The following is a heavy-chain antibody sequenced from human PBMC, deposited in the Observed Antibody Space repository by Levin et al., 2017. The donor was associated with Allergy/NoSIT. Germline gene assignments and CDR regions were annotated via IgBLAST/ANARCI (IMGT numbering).Heavy chain of an antibody. J-gene: IGHJ4*02. D-gene: IGHD3-10*01. CDR2: IYSSGSA. V-gene: IGHV4-61*02. Sequence: SQTLSLTCTVSGGSISSGSYYWSWLRQPAAKGLEWIGRIYSSGSANYNPSLKSRVTISVDTSKNQFSLKLSSVTAADTAVYYCARAEVGSEHWGQGTLVTVSS. CDR3: ARAEVGSEH. CDR1: GGSISSGSYY.